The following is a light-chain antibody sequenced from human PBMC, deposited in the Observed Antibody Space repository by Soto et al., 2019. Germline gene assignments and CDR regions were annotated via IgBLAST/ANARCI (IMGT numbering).Light chain of an antibody. V-gene: IGKV3-20*01. J-gene: IGKJ4*01. CDR1: QSVSSSY. CDR2: GAY. CDR3: QQYGSSPPLT. Sequence: EIVLTQSPGTLSLSPGERATLSCRASQSVSSSYLAWYQQKPGQAPRLLIYGAYSRATGIPDRFSGSGAGTDFSLTISRVEPEDFAVYYCQQYGSSPPLTFGGGTKVEIK.